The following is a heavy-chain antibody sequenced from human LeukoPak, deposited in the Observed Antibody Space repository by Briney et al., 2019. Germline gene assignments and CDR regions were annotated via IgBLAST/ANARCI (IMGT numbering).Heavy chain of an antibody. CDR1: GFTFSSYA. Sequence: GGSLRLSCAASGFTFSSYAMSWVRQAPGKGLEWVSAISGSGGSTYYAGSVKGRFTISRDNSKNTLYLQMNSLRAEDTAVYYCAKGLSKYCTNGVCYFAGGYYFDYWGQGTLVTVSS. V-gene: IGHV3-23*01. CDR2: ISGSGGST. D-gene: IGHD2-8*01. J-gene: IGHJ4*02. CDR3: AKGLSKYCTNGVCYFAGGYYFDY.